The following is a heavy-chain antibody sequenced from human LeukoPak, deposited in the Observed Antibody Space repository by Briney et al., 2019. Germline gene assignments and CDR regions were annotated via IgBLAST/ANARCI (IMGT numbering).Heavy chain of an antibody. CDR2: INHSGST. J-gene: IGHJ4*02. CDR1: GGTFRGYD. D-gene: IGHD6-19*01. Sequence: PSETLCLTCAVYGGTFRGYDWSWGRQPPGKGGEWIGEINHSGSTNYNPSLKSRVTISVDTSKNQFSLKLSSVTAADTAVYYRARGLRYSSGWYGYWGQGTLVTVSS. CDR3: ARGLRYSSGWYGY. V-gene: IGHV4-34*01.